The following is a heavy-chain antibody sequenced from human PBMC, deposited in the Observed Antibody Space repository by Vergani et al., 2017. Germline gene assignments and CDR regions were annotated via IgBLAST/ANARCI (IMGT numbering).Heavy chain of an antibody. Sequence: QVQLVESGGGVVQRGGSLRLPCATSGFTLSNYDMQWIRQGPGKGLEFVAFIQFHGSNQYYADSVKGRFTLSRDFSKNTLYLQMNSLGTDDTATYYCAKHFRGWGIDYWGQGTQVIVSS. J-gene: IGHJ4*02. CDR2: IQFHGSNQ. V-gene: IGHV3-30*02. CDR3: AKHFRGWGIDY. D-gene: IGHD3-16*01. CDR1: GFTLSNYD.